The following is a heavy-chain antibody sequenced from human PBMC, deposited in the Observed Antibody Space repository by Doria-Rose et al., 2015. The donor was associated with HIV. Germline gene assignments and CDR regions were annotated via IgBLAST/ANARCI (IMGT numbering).Heavy chain of an antibody. V-gene: IGHV4-31*03. J-gene: IGHJ3*02. CDR1: GGSIRRGGYY. CDR3: ARDGAIVGTSNASDI. Sequence: QVQLQESGPGLVKPSQTLSLTCTVSGGSIRRGGYYWTWIRQPPGKGLEGIGYIHYSGRTYYNPSLKTRVTISLDTSQNQFSLTLTSVTAADTAVYYCARDGAIVGTSNASDIWGQGTMVTVSS. CDR2: IHYSGRT. D-gene: IGHD1-26*01.